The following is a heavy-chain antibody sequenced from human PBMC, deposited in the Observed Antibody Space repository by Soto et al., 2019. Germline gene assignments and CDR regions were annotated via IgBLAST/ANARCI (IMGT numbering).Heavy chain of an antibody. V-gene: IGHV3-48*03. J-gene: IGHJ4*02. Sequence: GGSLRLSCAASRFTFSTYEMHWVRQAPGKGLEWVSCISSSGSSVYYADSVKGRFTIFRDNSRNSLYLQMNSLRDEDTALYYCVRYCSSTLCNGVATRTFDYWGQGALVTVS. CDR3: VRYCSSTLCNGVATRTFDY. CDR1: RFTFSTYE. D-gene: IGHD5-12*01. CDR2: ISSSGSSV.